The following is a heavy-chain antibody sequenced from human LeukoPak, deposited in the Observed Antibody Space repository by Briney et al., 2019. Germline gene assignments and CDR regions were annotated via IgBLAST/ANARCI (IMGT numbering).Heavy chain of an antibody. J-gene: IGHJ4*02. V-gene: IGHV4-34*01. CDR3: ARGHYSNYSFDY. Sequence: SETLSLTCAVYGGSFNGYYWSWIRQPPGKGLEWIGEINHSGSTNYNPSLKSRVTISVDTSKNQFSLKLSSVTAAVTAVYYCARGHYSNYSFDYWGQGTLVTVPS. D-gene: IGHD4-11*01. CDR2: INHSGST. CDR1: GGSFNGYY.